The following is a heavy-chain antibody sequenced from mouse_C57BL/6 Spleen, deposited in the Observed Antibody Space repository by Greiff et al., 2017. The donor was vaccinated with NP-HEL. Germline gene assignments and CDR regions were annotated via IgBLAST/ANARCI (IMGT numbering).Heavy chain of an antibody. J-gene: IGHJ1*03. CDR2: LYPGDGDT. V-gene: IGHV1-80*01. CDR3: ARPPITTVVGNWYFDV. D-gene: IGHD1-1*01. CDR1: GYAFSSYW. Sequence: QVQLQQSGAELVKPGASVKISCKASGYAFSSYWMNWVKQRPGKGLEWIGQLYPGDGDTNYNGKFKGKATLTADKSSSTAYMQLSSLTSEDSAVYFCARPPITTVVGNWYFDVWGTGTTVTVSS.